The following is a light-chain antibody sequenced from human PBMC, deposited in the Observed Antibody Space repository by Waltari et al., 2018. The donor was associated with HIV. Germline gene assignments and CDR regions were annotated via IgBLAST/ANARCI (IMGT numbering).Light chain of an antibody. CDR2: EVS. J-gene: IGLJ2*01. Sequence: QSALTQPASVSGSPGQPITISCTGTSSAVGGYNLVSWYQQRPGKAPQLMIYEVSKRPSGVSNRFSGSKSGNTASLTISGLQAEDEADYYCCAYAGSTTYVIFGGGTKLTVL. CDR3: CAYAGSTTYVI. V-gene: IGLV2-23*02. CDR1: SSAVGGYNL.